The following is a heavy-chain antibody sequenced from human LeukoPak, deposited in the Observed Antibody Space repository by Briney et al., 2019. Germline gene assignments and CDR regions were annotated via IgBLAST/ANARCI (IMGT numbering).Heavy chain of an antibody. V-gene: IGHV4-59*01. D-gene: IGHD3-10*01. CDR2: IYYSGST. CDR3: ARYHYGSGSWTFDY. CDR1: GGSISSNY. J-gene: IGHJ4*02. Sequence: PSETLSLTCTVSGGSISSNYWSWIRQPPGKGLEWIGHIYYSGSTNYNPSLKSRVTISVDTSKNQFSLKLSSVSAADTAVYYCARYHYGSGSWTFDYWGQGTLVTVSA.